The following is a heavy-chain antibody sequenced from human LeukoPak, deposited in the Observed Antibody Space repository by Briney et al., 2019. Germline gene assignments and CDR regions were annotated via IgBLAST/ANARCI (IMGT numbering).Heavy chain of an antibody. J-gene: IGHJ4*02. CDR3: GRGGIAAASAGIDY. CDR1: GGSFSSGGYY. D-gene: IGHD6-13*01. Sequence: SQTLSLTCTVSGGSFSSGGYYWIWIRQHPGKGLEWIGYIYQSGSTYYNPSLQSRVTISVDRSKNHFSLNLSSVTAADTAVYYCGRGGIAAASAGIDYWGQGTLVTVSS. CDR2: IYQSGST. V-gene: IGHV4-30-2*01.